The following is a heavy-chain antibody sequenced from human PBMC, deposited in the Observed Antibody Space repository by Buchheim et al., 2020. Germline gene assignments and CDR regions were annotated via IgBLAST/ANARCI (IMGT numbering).Heavy chain of an antibody. Sequence: QVQLQQWGAGLLKPSETLSLTCAVYGGSFSGYYWSWIRQPPEKGLEWIGEINHSGSTNYNPSLKSRVTISVDTSKNQFSLKLSSVTAADTAVYYCARGWDGGYNRFDPWGQGTL. CDR1: GGSFSGYY. J-gene: IGHJ5*02. CDR3: ARGWDGGYNRFDP. D-gene: IGHD3-16*01. V-gene: IGHV4-34*01. CDR2: INHSGST.